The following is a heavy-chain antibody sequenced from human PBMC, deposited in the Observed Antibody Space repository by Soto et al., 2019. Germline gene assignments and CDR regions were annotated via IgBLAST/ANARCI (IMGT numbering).Heavy chain of an antibody. CDR3: AKDSTVTTGYFDY. J-gene: IGHJ4*02. CDR2: IRWDGGST. V-gene: IGHV3-43*01. D-gene: IGHD4-17*01. CDR1: GFTFDDYT. Sequence: EVQLVEPGGVVVQPGGSLRLSCAASGFTFDDYTMHWVRQAPGKGLEWVSLIRWDGGSTYYADSVKGRFTISRDNSKNSLYLPMNSLRTEDTALYYCAKDSTVTTGYFDYWGQGTLVTVSS.